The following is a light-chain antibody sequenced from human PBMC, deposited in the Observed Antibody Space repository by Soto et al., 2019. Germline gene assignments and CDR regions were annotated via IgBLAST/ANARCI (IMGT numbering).Light chain of an antibody. Sequence: SYELTPPPSVSVAPGHTARITCWGNNIGSKSVHWYQQKPGQDPVLVVYDDSDRPSGIPELFSGSNSGNTATLTISRVEAGDEADYYCQVWDSSSYHVVFGGGTKLTVL. J-gene: IGLJ2*01. CDR2: DDS. CDR1: NIGSKS. V-gene: IGLV3-21*02. CDR3: QVWDSSSYHVV.